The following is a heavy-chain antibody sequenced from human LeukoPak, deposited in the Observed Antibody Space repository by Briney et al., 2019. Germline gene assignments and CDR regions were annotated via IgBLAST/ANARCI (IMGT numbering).Heavy chain of an antibody. J-gene: IGHJ6*02. Sequence: NPGGSLRLSCAASGFIFTKAWMTWVRQAPGKGLEWVGRIKSKTDGGTTDYAAPVKGRFTISRDDLKNILYLEVKSLKTEDTAVYYCTTGGVWGQGTTVTVCS. CDR2: IKSKTDGGTT. V-gene: IGHV3-15*01. CDR3: TTGGV. CDR1: GFIFTKAW.